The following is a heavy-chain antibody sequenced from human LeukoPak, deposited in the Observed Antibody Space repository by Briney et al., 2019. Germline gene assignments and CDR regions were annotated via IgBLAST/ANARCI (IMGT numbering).Heavy chain of an antibody. CDR1: GGSISRYY. J-gene: IGHJ4*02. CDR3: ARAPLQYCSSTSCYTGVDH. V-gene: IGHV4-59*01. Sequence: SETLSLTCTVSGGSISRYYWSWIRQPPGKGLEWIGYIYYSGSTNYNPSLKSRVTISVDTSKNQFSLKLSSVTAADTAVYYCARAPLQYCSSTSCYTGVDHWGQGTLVTVS. D-gene: IGHD2-2*02. CDR2: IYYSGST.